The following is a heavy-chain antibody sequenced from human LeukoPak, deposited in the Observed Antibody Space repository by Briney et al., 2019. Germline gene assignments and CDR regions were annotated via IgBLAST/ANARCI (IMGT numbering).Heavy chain of an antibody. CDR3: ARESPYYDSSGYYSGHFDY. CDR1: GGTFSSYA. V-gene: IGHV1-69*01. D-gene: IGHD3-22*01. CDR2: ISRIFGTA. J-gene: IGHJ4*02. Sequence: SVKVSCKASGGTFSSYAISWVRQAPGQGLEWMGGISRIFGTANYAQKFQGRVTITADESTSTAYMELSSLRSEDTAVYYCARESPYYDSSGYYSGHFDYWGQGTLVTVSS.